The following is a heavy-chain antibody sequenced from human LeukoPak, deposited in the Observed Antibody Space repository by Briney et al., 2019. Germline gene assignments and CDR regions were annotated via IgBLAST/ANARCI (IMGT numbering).Heavy chain of an antibody. Sequence: ASVKVSCKASGYTSTSYGISWVRQAPGQGLEWMGWISAYNGNTNYAQKLQGRVTMTTDTSTSTAYMELRSLRSDDTAVYYCARDLRGGRYCSGGSCYSFGYWGQGTLVTVSS. CDR1: GYTSTSYG. J-gene: IGHJ4*02. V-gene: IGHV1-18*04. D-gene: IGHD2-15*01. CDR3: ARDLRGGRYCSGGSCYSFGY. CDR2: ISAYNGNT.